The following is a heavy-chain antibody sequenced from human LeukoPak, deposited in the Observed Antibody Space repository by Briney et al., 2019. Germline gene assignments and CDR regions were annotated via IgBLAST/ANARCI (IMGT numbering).Heavy chain of an antibody. V-gene: IGHV1-69*13. CDR2: IIPIFGTA. CDR1: GGTFSSYA. Sequence: ASVTVSCKASGGTFSSYAISWVRQAPGQGLEWMGGIIPIFGTANYAQKFQGRVTITADESTSTAYMELSSLRSEDTAVYYCARVPRATISRYFDYWGQGTLVTVSS. D-gene: IGHD5-24*01. J-gene: IGHJ4*02. CDR3: ARVPRATISRYFDY.